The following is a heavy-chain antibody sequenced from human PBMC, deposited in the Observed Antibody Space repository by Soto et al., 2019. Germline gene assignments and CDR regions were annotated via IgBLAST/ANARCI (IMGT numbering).Heavy chain of an antibody. D-gene: IGHD6-13*01. J-gene: IGHJ5*02. CDR1: GYTFTRYG. CDR3: VRRHVSATGIDWFDP. CDR2: INAANGDT. V-gene: IGHV1-3*01. Sequence: ASVKVSCKASGYTFTRYGIHWVRQAPGQRLEWMGWINAANGDTKYSPKFQGRVTITRDTSASTAYMELSSLRSEDTAVYYCVRRHVSATGIDWFDPWGQGTLVTVSS.